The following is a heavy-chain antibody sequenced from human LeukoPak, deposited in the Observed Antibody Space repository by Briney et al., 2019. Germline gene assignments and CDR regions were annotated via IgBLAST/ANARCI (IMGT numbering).Heavy chain of an antibody. CDR3: ARVWFGEFQDY. J-gene: IGHJ4*02. Sequence: GASLKVCWKASGYTFTSYDINWVGQATGQGLEWMGWMNPNSGNTGYAQKFQGRVTMTRNTSISTAYMELSSLRSEDTAVYYCARVWFGEFQDYWGQGTLVTVSS. D-gene: IGHD3-10*01. CDR2: MNPNSGNT. V-gene: IGHV1-8*01. CDR1: GYTFTSYD.